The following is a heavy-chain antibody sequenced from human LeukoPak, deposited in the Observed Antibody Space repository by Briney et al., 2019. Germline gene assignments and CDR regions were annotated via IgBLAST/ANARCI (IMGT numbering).Heavy chain of an antibody. J-gene: IGHJ4*02. Sequence: GGSLRLSCAASGFIFSNYGMTWVRQAPGKGLEWVSSISSSGSNIYYSDSVKGRFTISRDNAKNSLYLQMNSLRAEDTALYYCARDLAPYNWNYVGPVDYWGQGTLVTVSS. CDR2: ISSSGSNI. D-gene: IGHD1-7*01. CDR3: ARDLAPYNWNYVGPVDY. CDR1: GFIFSNYG. V-gene: IGHV3-21*04.